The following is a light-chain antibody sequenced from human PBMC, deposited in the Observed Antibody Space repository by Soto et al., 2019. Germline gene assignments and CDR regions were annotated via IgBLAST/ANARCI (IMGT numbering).Light chain of an antibody. V-gene: IGLV1-51*01. CDR3: VSYTTSASYV. CDR1: SSNIGNSY. CDR2: ETD. Sequence: QSVLTQPPSVSAAPGQKVTISCSGSSSNIGNSYVSWYRQLPGTAPKLLIYETDKRTTGTPERFSGSKSGNTASLTISGLQAEDEADYYCVSYTTSASYVFGTGTKVTVL. J-gene: IGLJ1*01.